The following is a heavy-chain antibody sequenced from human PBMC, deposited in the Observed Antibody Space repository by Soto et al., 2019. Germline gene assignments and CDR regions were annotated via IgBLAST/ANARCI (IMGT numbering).Heavy chain of an antibody. V-gene: IGHV3-9*01. CDR3: AKKSGSYLRGAFDI. CDR1: GFTFDDYA. Sequence: SGGSLRVSCAASGFTFDDYAMHWVRQAPGKGLEWVSGISWNSGSIGYADSVKGRFTISRDNAKNSLYLQMNSLRAEDTALYYCAKKSGSYLRGAFDIWGQGTMVTVSS. D-gene: IGHD1-26*01. J-gene: IGHJ3*02. CDR2: ISWNSGSI.